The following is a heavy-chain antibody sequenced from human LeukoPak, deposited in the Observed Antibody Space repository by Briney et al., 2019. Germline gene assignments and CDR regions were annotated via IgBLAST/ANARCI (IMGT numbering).Heavy chain of an antibody. CDR1: GYTFTSHF. CDR2: INPSGGIT. D-gene: IGHD6-6*01. V-gene: IGHV1-46*01. Sequence: ASVKVSCKASGYTFTSHFIHWVRQAPGQGLEWMGIINPSGGITSYAQKFQGRVTMTRDTSTSTVYMELSSLRPEDTAVYYCARAYSSSSPFDYWGQGTLVTVSS. CDR3: ARAYSSSSPFDY. J-gene: IGHJ4*02.